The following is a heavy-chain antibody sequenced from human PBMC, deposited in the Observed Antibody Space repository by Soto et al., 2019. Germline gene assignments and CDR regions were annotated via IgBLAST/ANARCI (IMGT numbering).Heavy chain of an antibody. CDR2: TSYDGSNK. J-gene: IGHJ6*02. D-gene: IGHD5-18*01. CDR1: GFTFSSYG. V-gene: IGHV3-30*18. CDR3: AKDLDTFTPYQYYALDV. Sequence: QVQLVESGGGVVQPGRSLRLSCAASGFTFSSYGMHWVRQAPGKGLEWVAVTSYDGSNKYFADSVKGRFSISRDNSKNTFYLQMNSLRAGDTAVYYCAKDLDTFTPYQYYALDVWGQGTTVTVSS.